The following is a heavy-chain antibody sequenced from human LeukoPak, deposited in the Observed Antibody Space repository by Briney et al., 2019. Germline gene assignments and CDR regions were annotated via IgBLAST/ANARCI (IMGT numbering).Heavy chain of an antibody. Sequence: GASVKVSCKVSGYTLTELSMHWVRQAPGKGLEWMGGFDPEDGETIYAQKFQGRVNMTEDTSTDTAYMELSSLRSEDTAVYYCATVDGSYSGSYYYFDYWGQGTLVTVSS. V-gene: IGHV1-24*01. J-gene: IGHJ4*02. CDR3: ATVDGSYSGSYYYFDY. CDR1: GYTLTELS. D-gene: IGHD1-26*01. CDR2: FDPEDGET.